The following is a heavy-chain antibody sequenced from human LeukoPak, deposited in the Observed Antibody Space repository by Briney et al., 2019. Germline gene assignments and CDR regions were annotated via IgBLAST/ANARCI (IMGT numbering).Heavy chain of an antibody. J-gene: IGHJ4*02. CDR1: GGSVSSGSYY. Sequence: SETLSLTRTVSGGSVSSGSYYWSWIQQPPGRGLEWIGYIYYSGSTNYNPSLKSRVTISVDTSKNQFSLKLSSVTAADTAVYYCARVVRAALDFDYWGQGTLVTVSS. CDR2: IYYSGST. V-gene: IGHV4-61*01. D-gene: IGHD6-25*01. CDR3: ARVVRAALDFDY.